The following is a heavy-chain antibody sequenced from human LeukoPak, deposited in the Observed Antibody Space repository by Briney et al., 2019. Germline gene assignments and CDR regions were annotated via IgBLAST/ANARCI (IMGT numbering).Heavy chain of an antibody. CDR2: INPNSGGT. D-gene: IGHD3-3*01. J-gene: IGHJ5*02. CDR1: GYTFTGYY. CDR3: ALFYDFWSGYLYNWFDP. Sequence: ASVKVSCKASGYTFTGYYMHWVRQAPGQGLEWMGRINPNSGGTNYAQKFQGRVTMTRDTSISTAYMELSRLRSDDTAVYYCALFYDFWSGYLYNWFDPWGQGTLVTVSS. V-gene: IGHV1-2*06.